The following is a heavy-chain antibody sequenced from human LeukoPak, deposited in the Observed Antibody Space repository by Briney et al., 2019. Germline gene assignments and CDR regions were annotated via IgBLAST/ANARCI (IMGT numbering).Heavy chain of an antibody. Sequence: GGSLRLSCAVSGFTFDDYAMHWVRQAPGKGLEWVSGISWNSGSIGYADSVKGRFTISRDNAKNSLYLQMNSLRAEDTALYYCAKVSDSGYDYFDYWGQGTLVTVSS. J-gene: IGHJ4*02. CDR2: ISWNSGSI. CDR1: GFTFDDYA. V-gene: IGHV3-9*01. CDR3: AKVSDSGYDYFDY. D-gene: IGHD5-12*01.